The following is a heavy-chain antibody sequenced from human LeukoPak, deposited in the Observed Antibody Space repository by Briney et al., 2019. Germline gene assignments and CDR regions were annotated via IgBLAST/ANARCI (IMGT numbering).Heavy chain of an antibody. CDR3: STDSGRSYFYFDF. CDR1: GFGLSVLS. CDR2: IRPETGEP. V-gene: IGHV1-24*01. J-gene: IGHJ4*02. Sequence: ASVKVSCKISGFGLSVLSIHWMRQAPGKGLEWVGGIRPETGEPIFAQKFRGRVTITEDTFTDTGYLELRGLTSEDAAVYYCSTDSGRSYFYFDFWGQGTLVTVSS. D-gene: IGHD3-10*01.